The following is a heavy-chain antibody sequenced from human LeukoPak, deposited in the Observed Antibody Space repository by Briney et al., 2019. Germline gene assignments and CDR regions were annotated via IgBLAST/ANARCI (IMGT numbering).Heavy chain of an antibody. Sequence: SETLSLTCTVSGVSISSYYWSWIRQPAGKGLEWIGRISTSGSTSYNPSLKSRVTMSVDTSKNQFSLKLSSVTAADTAVYYCARGLGLWQQLAYWGQGTLVTVSS. CDR1: GVSISSYY. V-gene: IGHV4-4*07. D-gene: IGHD6-13*01. J-gene: IGHJ4*02. CDR2: ISTSGST. CDR3: ARGLGLWQQLAY.